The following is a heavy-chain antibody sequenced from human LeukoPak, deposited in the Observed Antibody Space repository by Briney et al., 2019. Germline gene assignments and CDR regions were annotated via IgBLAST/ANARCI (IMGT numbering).Heavy chain of an antibody. V-gene: IGHV3-20*04. CDR3: ARASPPGLGTDYYYYMDV. J-gene: IGHJ6*03. CDR2: INWNGGST. CDR1: GFTFDDYG. D-gene: IGHD1-14*01. Sequence: RAGGSLRLSCAASGFTFDDYGMSWVRQAPGKGLEWVSGINWNGGSTAYADSVKGRFTISRDNAKNSLYLQMNSLRAEDTALYYCARASPPGLGTDYYYYMDVWGKGTTVTVSS.